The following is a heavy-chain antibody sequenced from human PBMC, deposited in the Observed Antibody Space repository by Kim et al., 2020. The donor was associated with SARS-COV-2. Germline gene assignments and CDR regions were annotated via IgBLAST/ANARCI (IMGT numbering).Heavy chain of an antibody. V-gene: IGHV1-2*02. CDR3: ARAGIAARVGFNWFDP. D-gene: IGHD6-6*01. CDR2: INHNSGGT. CDR1: GYTFTGYY. J-gene: IGHJ5*02. Sequence: ASVKVSCKASGYTFTGYYMHWVRQAPGQGLEWMGWINHNSGGTNYAQKFQGRVTMTRDTSISTAYMELSRLRSDDTAVYYCARAGIAARVGFNWFDPWGQGTLVTVSS.